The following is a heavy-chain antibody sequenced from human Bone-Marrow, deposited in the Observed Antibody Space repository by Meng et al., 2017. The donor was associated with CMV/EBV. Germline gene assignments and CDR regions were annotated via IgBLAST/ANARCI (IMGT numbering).Heavy chain of an antibody. CDR3: ARNIRGITIFGVVTHFDY. D-gene: IGHD3-3*01. CDR2: INHSGST. Sequence: SETLSLTCAVYGGSFSGYYWSWIRQPPGKGLEWIGEINHSGSTNYNPSLKSRVTISVDTSKNQFSLKLSSVTAADTAVYYCARNIRGITIFGVVTHFDYWGQGTLVTVSS. V-gene: IGHV4-34*01. CDR1: GGSFSGYY. J-gene: IGHJ4*02.